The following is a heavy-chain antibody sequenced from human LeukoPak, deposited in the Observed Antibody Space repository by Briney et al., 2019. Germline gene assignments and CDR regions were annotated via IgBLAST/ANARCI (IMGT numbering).Heavy chain of an antibody. V-gene: IGHV4-59*08. CDR1: GGSISSYY. J-gene: IGHJ5*02. CDR3: VRATNWFDP. CDR2: IYYSGDT. Sequence: PSETLSLTCTVSGGSISSYYWSWIRQPPGKGLEWIGYIYYSGDTKYNPSLESRVTISVDTSKNQFSLKLSSVTAADTAVYYCVRATNWFDPWGQGTLVTVSS.